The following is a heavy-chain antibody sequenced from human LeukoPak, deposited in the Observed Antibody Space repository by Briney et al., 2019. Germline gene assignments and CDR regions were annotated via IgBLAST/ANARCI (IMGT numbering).Heavy chain of an antibody. J-gene: IGHJ4*02. CDR1: GYTFTGYY. Sequence: ASVKVSCKASGYTFTGYYMHWVRQAPRQGLEWMGRINPNSGGTNYAQKFQGRVTMTRDTSISTAYMELSRLRSDDTAVYYCARDRYSSGWYVDYWGQGTLVTVSS. V-gene: IGHV1-2*06. D-gene: IGHD6-19*01. CDR3: ARDRYSSGWYVDY. CDR2: INPNSGGT.